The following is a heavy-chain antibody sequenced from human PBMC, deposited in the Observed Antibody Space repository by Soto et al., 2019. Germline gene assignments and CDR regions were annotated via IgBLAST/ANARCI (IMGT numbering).Heavy chain of an antibody. Sequence: KTSETLSLTCTVSGGSISSGDYYWSWIRKPPGKGLEWIGYIYYSGSTYYNPSLKSRVTISVDTSKNKCSLKLSSVTAADTAVYCCARGGFDSSGYYFDCWGQGTRVAVSS. CDR3: ARGGFDSSGYYFDC. CDR1: GGSISSGDYY. J-gene: IGHJ4*02. D-gene: IGHD3-22*01. CDR2: IYYSGST. V-gene: IGHV4-30-4*01.